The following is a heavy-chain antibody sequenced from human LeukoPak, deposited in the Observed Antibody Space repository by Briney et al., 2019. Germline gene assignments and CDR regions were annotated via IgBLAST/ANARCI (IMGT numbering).Heavy chain of an antibody. V-gene: IGHV4-34*01. Sequence: SETLSLTCAVSGGSFSGYYWSWIRQPPGKGLEWIGEINHSGSTNYNPSLKSRVTISVDTSKNQFSLKLSSVTAADTAVYYCASITGTTFVDDAFDIWGQGTMVTVSS. CDR1: GGSFSGYY. CDR3: ASITGTTFVDDAFDI. D-gene: IGHD1-7*01. J-gene: IGHJ3*02. CDR2: INHSGST.